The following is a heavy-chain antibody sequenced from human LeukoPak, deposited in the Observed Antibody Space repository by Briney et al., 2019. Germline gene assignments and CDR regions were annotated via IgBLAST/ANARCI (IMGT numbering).Heavy chain of an antibody. V-gene: IGHV3-21*01. Sequence: GGSLRLSCAASGFTFSSYSWNWVRQAPGKGLEWVSSISSSTHYIYYADSVKGRFTISRDNANNSMYLQMNSLRAEDTAVYYCARGTSSSWYSEYFQHWGQGTLDTVSS. D-gene: IGHD6-13*01. J-gene: IGHJ1*01. CDR3: ARGTSSSWYSEYFQH. CDR1: GFTFSSYS. CDR2: ISSSTHYI.